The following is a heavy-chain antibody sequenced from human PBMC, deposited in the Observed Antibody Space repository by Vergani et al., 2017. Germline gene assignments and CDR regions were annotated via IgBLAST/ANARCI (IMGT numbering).Heavy chain of an antibody. V-gene: IGHV1-2*02. CDR1: GYSFTDYY. CDR2: ISPNNGDT. CDR3: TRDRQEGDFYYSMDV. Sequence: QVQLVQSGAEVKKPGASVKVSCKTSGYSFTDYYFHWVRQAPGQGLEWMGWISPNNGDTHYAQKFQGRVIMTRDTSISTAYMELRILKSDDTSVYYCTRDRQEGDFYYSMDVWGKGTTVTVSS. D-gene: IGHD3-16*01. J-gene: IGHJ6*03.